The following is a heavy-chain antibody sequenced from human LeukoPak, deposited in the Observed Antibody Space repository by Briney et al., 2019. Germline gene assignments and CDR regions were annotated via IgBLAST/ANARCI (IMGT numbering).Heavy chain of an antibody. CDR1: GGSFSGYY. D-gene: IGHD4-17*01. CDR3: ARLRGDYRRGYFDY. CDR2: INHSGST. J-gene: IGHJ4*02. Sequence: SETLSLTCAVYGGSFSGYYWSWIRQPPGKGLEWIGEINHSGSTNYNPSLKSRVTISVDTSKNQFSLKLSSVTAADTAVYYCARLRGDYRRGYFDYWGQGTLVTVSS. V-gene: IGHV4-34*01.